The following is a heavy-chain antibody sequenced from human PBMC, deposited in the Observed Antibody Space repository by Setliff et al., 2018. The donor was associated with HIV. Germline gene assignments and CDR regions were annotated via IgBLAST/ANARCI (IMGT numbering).Heavy chain of an antibody. Sequence: SETLSLTCTVSYGSISGHYWTWIRQPPGKGLEWIGYIHHSGGTQYNPSLMSRLTMSVDSSKNQFSLSLSSVTAADTAVYYCARLPDINSWPFPLYYFDYWGQGTLVTVS. CDR2: IHHSGGT. V-gene: IGHV4-59*11. D-gene: IGHD6-13*01. J-gene: IGHJ4*02. CDR3: ARLPDINSWPFPLYYFDY. CDR1: YGSISGHY.